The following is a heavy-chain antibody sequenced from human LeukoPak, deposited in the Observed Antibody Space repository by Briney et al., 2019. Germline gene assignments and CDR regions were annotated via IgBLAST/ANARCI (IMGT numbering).Heavy chain of an antibody. D-gene: IGHD1-1*01. V-gene: IGHV5-51*01. Sequence: GESLKISCMGSGYSFTTYWIDWVRQVPGKGLEWMGLIQPADSQTRYNPSFQGQVTLSDDKSINTAYLQWSSLRPSDTAMYYCARRLRTGGFDIWGQGALVAVSS. CDR2: IQPADSQT. J-gene: IGHJ3*02. CDR3: ARRLRTGGFDI. CDR1: GYSFTTYW.